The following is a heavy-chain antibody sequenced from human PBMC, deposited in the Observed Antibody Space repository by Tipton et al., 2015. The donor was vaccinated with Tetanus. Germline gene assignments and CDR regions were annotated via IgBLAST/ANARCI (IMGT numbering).Heavy chain of an antibody. CDR1: GFTFNSYA. D-gene: IGHD4-23*01. CDR2: IKQDGSEK. Sequence: GSLRLSCAASGFTFNSYAMSWVRQAPGKGLEWVANIKQDGSEKYYVDSVKGRFTISRDNAKNSLYLQMNSLRAEDTAVYYCARLNGGWLNYYYYGMDVWGQGTTVTVSS. V-gene: IGHV3-7*01. J-gene: IGHJ6*02. CDR3: ARLNGGWLNYYYYGMDV.